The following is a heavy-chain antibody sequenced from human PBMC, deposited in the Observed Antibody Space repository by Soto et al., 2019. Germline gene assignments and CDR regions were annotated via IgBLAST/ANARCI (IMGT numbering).Heavy chain of an antibody. J-gene: IGHJ4*02. CDR3: AKDESGTYCSSTSCPARYSSSWPDDY. D-gene: IGHD2-2*01. V-gene: IGHV3-23*01. CDR2: ISGSGGST. CDR1: GFTFSSYA. Sequence: GGSLRLSCAASGFTFSSYAMSWVRQAPGKGLEWVSAISGSGGSTYYADSVKGRFTISRDNSKNTLYLQMNSLRAEDTAVYYCAKDESGTYCSSTSCPARYSSSWPDDYWGQGTLVTVSS.